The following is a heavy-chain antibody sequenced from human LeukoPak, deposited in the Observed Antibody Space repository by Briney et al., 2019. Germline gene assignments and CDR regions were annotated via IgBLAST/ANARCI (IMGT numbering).Heavy chain of an antibody. CDR3: ARGRCSGGSCYAVDFDY. CDR2: INHSGST. J-gene: IGHJ4*02. CDR1: GGSFSGYY. Sequence: PSETLSLTCAVYGGSFSGYYWSWIRQPPGKGLEWIGEINHSGSTNYNPSLKSRVTISADTSKNQFSLKLSSVTAADTAVYYCARGRCSGGSCYAVDFDYWGQGTLVTVSS. D-gene: IGHD2-15*01. V-gene: IGHV4-34*01.